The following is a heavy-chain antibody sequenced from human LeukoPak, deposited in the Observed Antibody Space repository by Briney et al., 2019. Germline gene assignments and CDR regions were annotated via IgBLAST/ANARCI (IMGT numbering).Heavy chain of an antibody. J-gene: IGHJ5*02. CDR2: ISSGGGTT. CDR1: GFTFSNYA. CDR3: VRASGWFDP. D-gene: IGHD6-25*01. V-gene: IGHV3-64D*06. Sequence: GGSLRLSCSASGFTFSNYAMHWVRQAPGKGLEYVSAISSGGGTTYYADSVKGRFTISRDTSKNTLYLQMISLKPEDTALYYCVRASGWFDPWGQGTLVTVSS.